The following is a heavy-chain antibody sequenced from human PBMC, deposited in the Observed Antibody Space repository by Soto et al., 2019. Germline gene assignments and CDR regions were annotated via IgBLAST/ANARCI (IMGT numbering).Heavy chain of an antibody. V-gene: IGHV3-23*01. Sequence: GGSLRLSCAASAFIFLDYSMNWVRQAPGKGLEWVSTISRDGANTHYADSVKCRFNISRDNSKNILYLQMSSLRGEDTALYYCGKDTWPGHGDHWGQGTLVAVSS. CDR3: GKDTWPGHGDH. D-gene: IGHD7-27*01. J-gene: IGHJ4*02. CDR1: AFIFLDYS. CDR2: ISRDGANT.